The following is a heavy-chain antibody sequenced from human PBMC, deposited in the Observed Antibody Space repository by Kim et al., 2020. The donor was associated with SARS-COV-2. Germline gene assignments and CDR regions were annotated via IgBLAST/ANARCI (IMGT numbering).Heavy chain of an antibody. Sequence: GGSLRLSCAASGFTFSSYGMHWVRQAPGKGLEWVAVIWYDGSNKYYADSVKGRFTISRDNSKNTLYLQMNSLRAEDTAVYYCARDGPYGSGSYSFMADYWGRGTLVTVSS. D-gene: IGHD3-10*01. V-gene: IGHV3-33*01. CDR2: IWYDGSNK. CDR3: ARDGPYGSGSYSFMADY. CDR1: GFTFSSYG. J-gene: IGHJ4*02.